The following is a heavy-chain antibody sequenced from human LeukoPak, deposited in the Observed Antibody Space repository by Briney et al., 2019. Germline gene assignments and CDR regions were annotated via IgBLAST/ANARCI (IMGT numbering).Heavy chain of an antibody. CDR3: AREVFAGYRAFDY. V-gene: IGHV1-69*01. CDR1: ANTISSDA. CDR2: IIPIFGTA. D-gene: IGHD3-16*02. J-gene: IGHJ4*02. Sequence: SCKASANTISSDAISWVRHGPGQGLERIRGIIPIFGTANYAQKFQGRVTITADESTSTAYMELGSLRSEDTAVYYCAREVFAGYRAFDYWGQGTLVTVSS.